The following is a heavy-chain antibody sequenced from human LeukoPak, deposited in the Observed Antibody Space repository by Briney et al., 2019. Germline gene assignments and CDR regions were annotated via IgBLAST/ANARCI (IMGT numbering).Heavy chain of an antibody. Sequence: PSETLSLTCTVSGYSISSGYYWGWIRQPPGKGLEWIGSIYHSGSTYYNPSLKSRVTISVDTSKNQFSLKLSSVTAADTAVYYCAGVDSTDAFDIWGQGTMVTVSS. CDR1: GYSISSGYY. CDR3: AGVDSTDAFDI. J-gene: IGHJ3*02. CDR2: IYHSGST. D-gene: IGHD3-22*01. V-gene: IGHV4-38-2*02.